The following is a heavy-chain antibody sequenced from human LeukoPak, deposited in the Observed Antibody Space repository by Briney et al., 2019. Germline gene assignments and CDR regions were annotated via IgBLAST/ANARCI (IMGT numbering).Heavy chain of an antibody. CDR2: ISSSSSYI. V-gene: IGHV3-21*04. CDR1: GFTFSSYS. CDR3: ARARYISNFDC. D-gene: IGHD6-13*01. Sequence: GGSLRLSCAASGFTFSSYSMNWVRQAPGKGLEWVSSISSSSSYIYYADSVKGRFTISRDNSKNTLYLQMNSLRAEDAAIYYCARARYISNFDCWGQGTLVTVSS. J-gene: IGHJ4*02.